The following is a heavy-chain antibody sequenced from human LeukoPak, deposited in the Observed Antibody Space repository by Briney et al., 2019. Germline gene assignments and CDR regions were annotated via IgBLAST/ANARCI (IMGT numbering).Heavy chain of an antibody. J-gene: IGHJ3*02. CDR2: ISGNGVNT. Sequence: GGSLRLSCAASGFTFSSYAMTWVRQPPGKGLEWVSAISGNGVNTYYAASVKGRFAASRGNSKNTLYLQMNSLRAEDTAVYYCARGRSGYGPFDAFDIWGQGTWVTVSS. CDR3: ARGRSGYGPFDAFDI. V-gene: IGHV3-23*01. D-gene: IGHD3-22*01. CDR1: GFTFSSYA.